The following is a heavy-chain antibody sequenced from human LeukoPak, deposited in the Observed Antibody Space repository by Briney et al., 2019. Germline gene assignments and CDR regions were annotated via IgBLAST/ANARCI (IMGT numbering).Heavy chain of an antibody. CDR1: GFTFSSYS. J-gene: IGHJ4*02. CDR2: ISSSSTI. CDR3: ARDPHIVGATALPNYFDY. D-gene: IGHD1-26*01. V-gene: IGHV3-48*01. Sequence: GGSLRLSCAVSGFTFSSYSMNWVRQAPGKGLEWVSYISSSSTIYYADSVKGRFTISRDNAKNSLYLQMNSLRAEDTAVYYCARDPHIVGATALPNYFDYWGQGTLVTVSS.